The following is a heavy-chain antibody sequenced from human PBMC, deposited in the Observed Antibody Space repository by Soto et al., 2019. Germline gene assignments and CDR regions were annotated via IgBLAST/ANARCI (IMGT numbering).Heavy chain of an antibody. CDR3: AKGVITFGGVIVIPTTTNNNYYYYMDV. Sequence: GGSLRLSCAASGFTFSSYAMSWVRQAPGKGLEWVSAISGSGGSTYYADSVKGRFTISRDNSKNTLYLQMNSLRAEDTAVYYCAKGVITFGGVIVIPTTTNNNYYYYMDVWGKGTTVTVSS. CDR2: ISGSGGST. V-gene: IGHV3-23*01. CDR1: GFTFSSYA. D-gene: IGHD3-16*02. J-gene: IGHJ6*03.